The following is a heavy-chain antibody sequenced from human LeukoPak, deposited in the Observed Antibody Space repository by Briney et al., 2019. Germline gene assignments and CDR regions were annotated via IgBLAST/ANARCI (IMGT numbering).Heavy chain of an antibody. V-gene: IGHV3-30-3*01. D-gene: IGHD2-21*02. Sequence: GRSLRLSCAASGFTFSRYVMHWVRQAPGKGLEWVAVISYDGSNKYYADSVKGRFTLSRDNSKNTLYLQMNNLTVEDTALYYCARDVVTEDWYFDLWGRGTLVTVSS. CDR2: ISYDGSNK. CDR1: GFTFSRYV. J-gene: IGHJ2*01. CDR3: ARDVVTEDWYFDL.